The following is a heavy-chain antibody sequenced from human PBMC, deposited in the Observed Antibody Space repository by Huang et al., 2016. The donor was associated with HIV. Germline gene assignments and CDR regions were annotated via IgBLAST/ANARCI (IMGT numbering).Heavy chain of an antibody. CDR2: IIPIFGTA. J-gene: IGHJ4*02. D-gene: IGHD3-22*01. CDR1: GGTFSSYA. V-gene: IGHV1-69*13. Sequence: QVQLVQSGAEVKKPGSSVKVSCKASGGTFSSYAISWVRQAPGQGLGWMGGIIPIFGTANDAKKFQGRVTITADESTSTAYMELSSLRSEDTAVYYCARARGYYDSSVSYYFDYWGQGTLVTVSS. CDR3: ARARGYYDSSVSYYFDY.